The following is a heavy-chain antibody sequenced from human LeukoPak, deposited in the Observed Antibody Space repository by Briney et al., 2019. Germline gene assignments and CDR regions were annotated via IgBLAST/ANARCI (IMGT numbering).Heavy chain of an antibody. CDR3: AIGGYYGSGSYYDY. J-gene: IGHJ4*02. V-gene: IGHV4-61*02. Sequence: ASETLSLTCTVSGGSISGGSYYWSWIRQPAGKGLEWIGRIYTSGSTNYNPSLKSRVTISVDTSKNQFSLKLSSVTAADTAVYYCAIGGYYGSGSYYDYWGQGTLVTVSS. CDR2: IYTSGST. CDR1: GGSISGGSYY. D-gene: IGHD3-10*01.